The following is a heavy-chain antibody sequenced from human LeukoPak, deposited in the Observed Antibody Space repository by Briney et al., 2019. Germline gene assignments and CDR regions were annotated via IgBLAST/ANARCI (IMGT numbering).Heavy chain of an antibody. CDR3: ARDSAEGTVTTET. Sequence: ASVKVSCKASGYTFTGYYMHWVRQAPGQGLERMGWINPNSGGTNYAQKFQGRVTMTRDTSISTAYMELSRLRSDDTAVYYCARDSAEGTVTTETWGQGTLVTVSS. J-gene: IGHJ5*02. V-gene: IGHV1-2*02. CDR1: GYTFTGYY. CDR2: INPNSGGT. D-gene: IGHD4-17*01.